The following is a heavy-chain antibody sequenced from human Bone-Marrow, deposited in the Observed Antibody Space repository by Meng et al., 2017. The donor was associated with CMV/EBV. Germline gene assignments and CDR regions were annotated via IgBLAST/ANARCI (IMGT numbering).Heavy chain of an antibody. CDR2: IIPIFGTA. CDR1: GGTFSSYA. J-gene: IGHJ5*02. CDR3: ARDAIAAHSWWFDP. D-gene: IGHD6-6*01. V-gene: IGHV1-69*05. Sequence: SVKVSGKASGGTFSSYAISWVRQAPGQGLEWMGGIIPIFGTANYAQKFQGRVTITTDESTSTAYMELSSLRSEDTAVYYCARDAIAAHSWWFDPWGQGTLVTVSS.